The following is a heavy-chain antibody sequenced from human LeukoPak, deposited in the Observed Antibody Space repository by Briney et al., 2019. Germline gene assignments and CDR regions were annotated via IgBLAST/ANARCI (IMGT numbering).Heavy chain of an antibody. CDR2: INPNSGGT. V-gene: IGHV1-2*02. Sequence: ASVKVSCKASGYIFTGYFMHWVRQAPGQALEWMGWINPNSGGTNYAQKFQGRVTMTRDTSISTAYMELSRLRSDDTAVYYCASSIVYCSSTSCYFNWGQGTLVTVSS. CDR3: ASSIVYCSSTSCYFN. J-gene: IGHJ4*02. D-gene: IGHD2-2*01. CDR1: GYIFTGYF.